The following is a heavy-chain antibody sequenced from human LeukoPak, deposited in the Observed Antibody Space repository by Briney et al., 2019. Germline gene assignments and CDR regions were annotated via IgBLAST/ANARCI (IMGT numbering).Heavy chain of an antibody. D-gene: IGHD1-26*01. Sequence: GGSLRLSCAASEFTFSDYYMSWIRQAPGKGLEWVSYISSSGSTIYYADSVKGRFTISRDNAKNSLYLQMNSLRAEDTAVYYCARDPSLVGATQYYFDYWGQGTLVTVSS. CDR2: ISSSGSTI. CDR1: EFTFSDYY. J-gene: IGHJ4*02. V-gene: IGHV3-11*01. CDR3: ARDPSLVGATQYYFDY.